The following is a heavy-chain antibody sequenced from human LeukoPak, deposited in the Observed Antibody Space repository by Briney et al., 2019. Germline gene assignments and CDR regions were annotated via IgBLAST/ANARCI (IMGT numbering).Heavy chain of an antibody. CDR1: GGSISNNNYY. CDR2: IYYSGSP. D-gene: IGHD1-1*01. Sequence: PSETLSLTCTVSGGSISNNNYYWAWIRQPSGKGLECIGSIYYSGSPYYNPSPKSRVTISVDTSKNQFSLRLSSVTAADTAVYYCATWRTAKTGFDYWGQGTLVTVSS. J-gene: IGHJ4*02. V-gene: IGHV4-39*01. CDR3: ATWRTAKTGFDY.